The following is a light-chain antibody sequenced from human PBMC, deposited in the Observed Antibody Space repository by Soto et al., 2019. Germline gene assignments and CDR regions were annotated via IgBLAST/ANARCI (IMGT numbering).Light chain of an antibody. V-gene: IGKV1-17*03. CDR2: AAT. J-gene: IGKJ1*01. Sequence: DIQMTQSPSAMSASVGDRATITCRASQGVSNRLAWFQQKPGKVPERLIYAATLLQSGVPSRFSGSGSGSEVTLTISSLQPEDFATYYCVQHNSYPWTFGQGTKVEIK. CDR3: VQHNSYPWT. CDR1: QGVSNR.